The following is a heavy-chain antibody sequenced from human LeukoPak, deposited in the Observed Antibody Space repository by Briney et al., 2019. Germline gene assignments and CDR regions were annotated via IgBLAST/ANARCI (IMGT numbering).Heavy chain of an antibody. CDR2: MHHSGST. J-gene: IGHJ4*02. D-gene: IGHD4-17*01. CDR3: ARGGDYRFDY. Sequence: SETLSLTCAVSGGSISSGSWWGWIRPPPGKGLEWIGEMHHSGSTNYNPSLKRRVPLSVDKSKNQLSLRLTSVTGADTAVYYCARGGDYRFDYWGQGTLVTVSS. V-gene: IGHV4-4*02. CDR1: GGSISSGSW.